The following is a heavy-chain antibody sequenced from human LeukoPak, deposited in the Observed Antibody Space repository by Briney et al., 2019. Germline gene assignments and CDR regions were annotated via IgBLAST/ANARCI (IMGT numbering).Heavy chain of an antibody. CDR2: IIPNFGTA. J-gene: IGHJ4*02. CDR3: ARVRHYDFWSGYYFDY. D-gene: IGHD3-3*01. V-gene: IGHV1-69*05. CDR1: GGTFSSYA. Sequence: SVKVSCKASGGTFSSYAISWVRQAPGQGLEWMGRIIPNFGTANYAQKLQGRVTITTDESTSTAYMELSSLRSEDTAVYYCARVRHYDFWSGYYFDYWGQGTLVTVSS.